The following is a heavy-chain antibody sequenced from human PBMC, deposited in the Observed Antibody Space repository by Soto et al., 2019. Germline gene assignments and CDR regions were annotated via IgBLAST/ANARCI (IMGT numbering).Heavy chain of an antibody. D-gene: IGHD1-1*01. CDR2: IIPLFGSP. Sequence: SVKVSCKASGGIFFTYAISWVRQAPGQGLEWVGGIIPLFGSPQYAQKFQDRVTITADESTSTVYMELRSLRSDDTAVFYCAAVLEYQLVHFDSWGQGTLVTVSS. CDR1: GGIFFTYA. J-gene: IGHJ4*02. V-gene: IGHV1-69*13. CDR3: AAVLEYQLVHFDS.